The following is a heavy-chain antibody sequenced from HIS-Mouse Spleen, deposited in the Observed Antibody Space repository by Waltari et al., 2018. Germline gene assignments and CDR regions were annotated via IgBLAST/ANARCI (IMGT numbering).Heavy chain of an antibody. Sequence: QVQLVESGGGVVQPGRSLGPSCAASGFTCSTYGMHGVPRAPGKGLEWGAVISYDGSNKYYADSVKCRFTISRDNSKNTLYLQMNSLRAEDTAVYYCAKDHWYSSGWYFDYWGQGTLVTVSS. J-gene: IGHJ4*02. CDR1: GFTCSTYG. CDR3: AKDHWYSSGWYFDY. D-gene: IGHD6-19*01. V-gene: IGHV3-30*18. CDR2: ISYDGSNK.